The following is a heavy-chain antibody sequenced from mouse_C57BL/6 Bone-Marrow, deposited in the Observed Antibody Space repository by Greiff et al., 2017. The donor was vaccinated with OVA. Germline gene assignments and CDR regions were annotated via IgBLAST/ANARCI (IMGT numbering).Heavy chain of an antibody. CDR1: GYAFSSSW. CDR3: ARDGNYDWFAY. CDR2: IYPGDGDT. V-gene: IGHV1-82*01. Sequence: QVQLQQSGPELVKPGASVKISCKASGYAFSSSWMNWVKQRPGKGLEWIGRIYPGDGDTNYNGKFKGKATLTADKSSSTAYMQLSSLTSEDSAVYFCARDGNYDWFAYWGQGTLVTVSA. D-gene: IGHD2-1*01. J-gene: IGHJ3*01.